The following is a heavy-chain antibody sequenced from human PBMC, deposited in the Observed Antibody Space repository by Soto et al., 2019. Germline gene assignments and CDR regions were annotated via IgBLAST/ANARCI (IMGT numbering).Heavy chain of an antibody. CDR3: ARSPAYGDYANLDT. V-gene: IGHV4-4*07. CDR1: GDSVSKYY. D-gene: IGHD4-17*01. Sequence: QVQLQESGPGLVKPSETLSLTCTVSGDSVSKYYWNWIRQPAGKGLEWIGRIYTTRSPNYNPSLKSRVTMSVVTSKNQFSLKLYLSSVTAADTAVYYCARSPAYGDYANLDTWGQGTLVTVSS. J-gene: IGHJ5*02. CDR2: IYTTRSP.